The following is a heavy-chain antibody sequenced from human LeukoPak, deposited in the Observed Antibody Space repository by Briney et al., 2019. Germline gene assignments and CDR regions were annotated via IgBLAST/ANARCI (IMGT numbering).Heavy chain of an antibody. J-gene: IGHJ3*02. D-gene: IGHD3-22*01. V-gene: IGHV1-2*02. CDR1: GYTFTGYY. CDR3: ARVSDSSYLVDAFDI. Sequence: ASVKVSCKASGYTFTGYYMHWVRQAPGQGLEWMGWINPNSGGTNYAQKFQGRVTMTRDTSISTAYMELSRLRSDDTAVYYCARVSDSSYLVDAFDIWGQGTMVTVSS. CDR2: INPNSGGT.